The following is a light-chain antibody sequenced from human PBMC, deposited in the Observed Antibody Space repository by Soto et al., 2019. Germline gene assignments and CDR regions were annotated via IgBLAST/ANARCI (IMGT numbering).Light chain of an antibody. J-gene: IGKJ1*01. CDR1: QSIDTW. CDR3: QQYNSASWT. V-gene: IGKV1-5*01. Sequence: DIQMTQSPSTLSAYVGDRVSITCRASQSIDTWLAWYQQKPGKAPSLLIFDAYIMESGVPSRFSGSGYGTEFTLTFSRLQPDEFSTYYLQQYNSASWTLGQGTRVE. CDR2: DAY.